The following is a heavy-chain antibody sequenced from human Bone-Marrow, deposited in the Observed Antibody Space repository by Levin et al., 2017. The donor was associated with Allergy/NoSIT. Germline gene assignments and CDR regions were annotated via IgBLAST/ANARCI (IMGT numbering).Heavy chain of an antibody. CDR3: ARDFGHFEY. CDR2: ITYDGSIQ. Sequence: GESLKISCSASGFTFGTYPMHWVRQAPGKGLEWVAVITYDGSIQYYADSVKGRLTISRDNSNNTLYLQMNSLRAEDTAVYFCARDFGHFEYWGERTVVTVSA. D-gene: IGHD3-10*01. CDR1: GFTFGTYP. V-gene: IGHV3-30*04. J-gene: IGHJ4*02.